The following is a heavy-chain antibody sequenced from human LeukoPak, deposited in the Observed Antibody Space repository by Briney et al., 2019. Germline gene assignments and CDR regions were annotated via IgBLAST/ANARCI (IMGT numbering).Heavy chain of an antibody. CDR2: ISSSSSYI. CDR3: ARLGDYMVQN. CDR1: GFTFSSYS. J-gene: IGHJ4*02. V-gene: IGHV3-21*01. Sequence: RTGGSLRLSCAASGFTFSSYSMNWVRQAPGKGLEWVSSISSSSSYIYYADSVKGRFTISRDNAKSSLYLQMNSLRAEDTAVYYCARLGDYMVQNWGQGTLVTVSS. D-gene: IGHD4-17*01.